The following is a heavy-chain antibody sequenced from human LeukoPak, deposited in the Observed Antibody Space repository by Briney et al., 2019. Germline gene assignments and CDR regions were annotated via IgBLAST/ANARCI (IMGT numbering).Heavy chain of an antibody. CDR2: INHSGST. CDR1: GGSFSGYY. J-gene: IGHJ4*02. V-gene: IGHV4-34*01. Sequence: PSETLSLTCAVYGGSFSGYYWSWIRQPPGKGLEWIGEINHSGSTNYNPSLKSRVTISVDTSKNQFSLKLSSVTAADTAVYYCARDQPLSDRYYFGYWGQGTLVTVSS. CDR3: ARDQPLSDRYYFGY.